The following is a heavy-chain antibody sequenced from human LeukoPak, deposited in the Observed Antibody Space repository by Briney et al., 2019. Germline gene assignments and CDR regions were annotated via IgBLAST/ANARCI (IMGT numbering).Heavy chain of an antibody. CDR1: GFTHCRFW. D-gene: IGHD6-19*01. CDR3: ARLAEAGFDY. CDR2: IKYDGSDK. Sequence: GGSLRLSCAPSGFTHCRFWMSWVRSARGKGVEWVSNIKYDGSDKYYVDSVKGRFTLSRDNARNSLYLQMNSLRADDTAVYYCARLAEAGFDYWGQGTLVTVSS. J-gene: IGHJ4*02. V-gene: IGHV3-7*01.